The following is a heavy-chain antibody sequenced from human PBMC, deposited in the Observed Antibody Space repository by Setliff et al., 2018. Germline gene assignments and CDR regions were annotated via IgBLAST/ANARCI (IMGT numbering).Heavy chain of an antibody. V-gene: IGHV4-38-2*01. D-gene: IGHD5-12*01. CDR1: GYSISSGYY. Sequence: PSETLSLTCAVSGYSISSGYYWGWIRQPPGKGLEWIGSIYHSGSTYYNPSLESRVTISVDTSKNQFSLKLSSVTAADTAVYYCARRLSGLRGFGYWGQGTLVTVSS. CDR2: IYHSGST. J-gene: IGHJ4*02. CDR3: ARRLSGLRGFGY.